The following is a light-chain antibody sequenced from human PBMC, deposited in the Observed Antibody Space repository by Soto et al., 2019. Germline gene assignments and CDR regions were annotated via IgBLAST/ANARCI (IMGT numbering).Light chain of an antibody. CDR1: NVGRHE. CDR2: TTS. Sequence: QSVVTQPPSVSGTPGQGVIISCSNVGRHEVSWYQQVPGMAPKLLIHTTSQRPSGVPDRFSASTSGTSASLAIRGLQSDDEADYFCSSWDDSLSGVVFGRGTKVTVL. J-gene: IGLJ6*01. V-gene: IGLV1-44*01. CDR3: SSWDDSLSGVV.